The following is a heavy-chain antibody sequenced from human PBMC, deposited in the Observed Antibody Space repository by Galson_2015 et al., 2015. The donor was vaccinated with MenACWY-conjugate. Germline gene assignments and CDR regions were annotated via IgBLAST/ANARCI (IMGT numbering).Heavy chain of an antibody. Sequence: SLRLSCAASGFTFSNYAMSWVRQAPGKGLEWVAGISGRGGSRYSADSLRGRFAISRDNSKNTVFLQMNSLRAEDSAVYYCAKESRAAQIWYGTAYQGMDVLGQGTTVTVSS. CDR2: ISGRGGSR. V-gene: IGHV3-23*01. D-gene: IGHD5-18*01. J-gene: IGHJ6*02. CDR1: GFTFSNYA. CDR3: AKESRAAQIWYGTAYQGMDV.